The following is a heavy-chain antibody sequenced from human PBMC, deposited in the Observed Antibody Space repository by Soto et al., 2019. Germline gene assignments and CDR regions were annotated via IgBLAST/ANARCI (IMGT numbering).Heavy chain of an antibody. CDR2: IYSGGST. Sequence: EVQLVESGGGLIQPGGSLRLSCAASGFTVSSNYMNWVRQAPGKGLEWVSVIYSGGSTYYADSLKGRFTISRDNSKNTXXXXXXXXXXXXXXXXXXXXXXXXXXXSGYWDLWGQGTLXTX. CDR1: GFTVSSNY. V-gene: IGHV3-53*01. CDR3: XXXXXXXXXSGYWDL. D-gene: IGHD3-22*01. J-gene: IGHJ5*02.